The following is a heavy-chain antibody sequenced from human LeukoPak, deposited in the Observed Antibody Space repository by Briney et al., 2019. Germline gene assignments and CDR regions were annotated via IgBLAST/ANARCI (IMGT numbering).Heavy chain of an antibody. CDR2: ISSNGGST. V-gene: IGHV3-64*01. J-gene: IGHJ6*02. Sequence: PGGSLRLSCAASGFTFDDYAMHWVRQAPGKGLEYVSAISSNGGSTYYANSVKGRFTISRDNSKNTLYLQMGSLRAEDMAVYYCARDAELGYCSSTSCSYYYYYGMDVWGQGTTVTVSS. CDR1: GFTFDDYA. D-gene: IGHD2-2*01. CDR3: ARDAELGYCSSTSCSYYYYYGMDV.